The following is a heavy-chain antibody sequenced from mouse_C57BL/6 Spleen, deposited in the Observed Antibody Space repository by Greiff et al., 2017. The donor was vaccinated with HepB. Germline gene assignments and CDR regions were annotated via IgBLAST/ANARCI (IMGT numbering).Heavy chain of an antibody. D-gene: IGHD3-1*01. CDR3: ARSPQLDY. Sequence: QVHVKQPGAELVKPGASVKLSCKASGYTFTSYWMQWVKQRPGQGLEWIGEIDPSDSYTNYNQKFKGKATLTVDTSSSTAYMQLSSLTSEDSAVYYCARSPQLDYWGQGTTLTVSS. V-gene: IGHV1-50*01. J-gene: IGHJ2*01. CDR2: IDPSDSYT. CDR1: GYTFTSYW.